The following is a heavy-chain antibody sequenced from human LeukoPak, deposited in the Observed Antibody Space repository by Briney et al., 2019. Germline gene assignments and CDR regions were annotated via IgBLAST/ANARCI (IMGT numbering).Heavy chain of an antibody. J-gene: IGHJ5*02. Sequence: SETLSLTCAVSGGSISSGDYSRSWIRQPPGKGLEWIGYIFYSGSTYYNPSLRGRVSISVDTSKNQFSLKLSSVTAADTAVYYCARDNLYAIPLGTSHANWFDPWGQGTLVTVSS. CDR1: GGSISSGDYS. CDR2: IFYSGST. CDR3: ARDNLYAIPLGTSHANWFDP. V-gene: IGHV4-30-4*07. D-gene: IGHD2-8*01.